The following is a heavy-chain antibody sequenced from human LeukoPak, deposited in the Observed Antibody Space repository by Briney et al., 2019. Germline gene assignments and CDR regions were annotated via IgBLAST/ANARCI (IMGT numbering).Heavy chain of an antibody. J-gene: IGHJ4*02. D-gene: IGHD2-8*01. CDR2: IYTSGST. CDR3: AREEANGSNYFDY. CDR1: GGSISSYY. Sequence: SETLSLTCTVSGGSISSYYWSWIRQPAGKGLEWIGRIYTSGSTDSDPSLRSRVIMSVDTSKNQLSLKLTSVTAADTAVYYCAREEANGSNYFDYWGQGTLVTVSS. V-gene: IGHV4-4*07.